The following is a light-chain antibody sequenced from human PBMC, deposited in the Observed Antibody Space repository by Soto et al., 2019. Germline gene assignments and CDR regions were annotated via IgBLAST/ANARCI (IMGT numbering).Light chain of an antibody. CDR3: QQHNQWPIT. CDR2: HVS. CDR1: QSVGNY. J-gene: IGKJ5*01. V-gene: IGKV3D-15*01. Sequence: EIVMTHSPPTLSVSPGERASLSSRASQSVGNYLAWYQRKAGQAPRLLIYHVSTRATGIPARFSGSGSGTEFTLTINSLQSEDFAVYYCQQHNQWPITFGQGTRLEIK.